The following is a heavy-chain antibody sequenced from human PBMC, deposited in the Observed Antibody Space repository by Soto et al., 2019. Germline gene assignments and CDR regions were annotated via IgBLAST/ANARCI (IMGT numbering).Heavy chain of an antibody. D-gene: IGHD1-26*01. V-gene: IGHV1-69*08. CDR2: IIPILGIA. CDR3: ARDGIVGTFAY. J-gene: IGHJ4*02. Sequence: QVQLVQSGAEVKKPGSSVKVSCKASGGTFSSYTISWVRQAPGQGLEWMGRIIPILGIANYAQKFQGRVTITAEKSTSTAYMELSSLRSEDTAVYYCARDGIVGTFAYWGQGTLVTVSS. CDR1: GGTFSSYT.